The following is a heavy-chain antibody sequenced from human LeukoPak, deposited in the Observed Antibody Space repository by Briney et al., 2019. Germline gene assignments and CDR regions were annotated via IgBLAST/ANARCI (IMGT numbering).Heavy chain of an antibody. D-gene: IGHD6-19*01. Sequence: LSLTCTVSGGSISSSDYYWGWVRQAPGKGLEWLSYITGSGSTINYADSVKGRFTISRDNAKNSLYLQMNSLRAEDTAVYYCARDATPQYSSGWVFFDSWGQGTLVTVSS. CDR2: ITGSGSTI. CDR3: ARDATPQYSSGWVFFDS. CDR1: GGSISSSDYY. J-gene: IGHJ4*02. V-gene: IGHV3-11*04.